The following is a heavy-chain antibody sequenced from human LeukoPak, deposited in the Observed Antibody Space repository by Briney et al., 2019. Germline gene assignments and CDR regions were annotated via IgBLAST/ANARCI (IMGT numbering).Heavy chain of an antibody. Sequence: GASVKVSCKASGYTFTSYDINWVRQATGHGFEWMGWMSPKSGNTGYAQNFQGRVTITADESTSTAYMELSSLRSEDTTVYYCARLTWAELLWFGEPSYYYGMDVWGQGTTVTVSS. CDR1: GYTFTSYD. V-gene: IGHV1-8*01. CDR3: ARLTWAELLWFGEPSYYYGMDV. CDR2: MSPKSGNT. J-gene: IGHJ6*02. D-gene: IGHD3-10*01.